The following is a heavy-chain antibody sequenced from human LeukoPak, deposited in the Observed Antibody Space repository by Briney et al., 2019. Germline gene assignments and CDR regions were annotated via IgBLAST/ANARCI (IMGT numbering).Heavy chain of an antibody. CDR1: GFTFSSYA. Sequence: QPGASLRLSCAASGFTFSSYAMSWVRQAPGKGLEWVSAISGSGGSTYYADSVKGRFTISRDNSKNTLYLQMNSLRAEDTAVYYCAKKPYYDYWSGYSPPDYWGQGTLVTVSS. CDR2: ISGSGGST. CDR3: AKKPYYDYWSGYSPPDY. J-gene: IGHJ4*02. V-gene: IGHV3-23*01. D-gene: IGHD3-3*01.